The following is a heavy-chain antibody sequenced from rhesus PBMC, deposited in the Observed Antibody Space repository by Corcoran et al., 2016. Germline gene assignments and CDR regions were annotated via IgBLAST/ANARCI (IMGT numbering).Heavy chain of an antibody. Sequence: QVQLQESGPAVVKPSETLSLTCAVSGGSISSSNWWSWIRQSPWKGLEWIGGIYGSGGSIEYNPSLKRRVTVSKDTSKNQFALKLSSVTAADTAVYYCARAGGFWTGFYGLDSWGQGVVVTVSS. CDR2: IYGSGGSI. V-gene: IGHV4-93*01. CDR3: ARAGGFWTGFYGLDS. D-gene: IGHD3-3*01. J-gene: IGHJ6*01. CDR1: GGSISSSNW.